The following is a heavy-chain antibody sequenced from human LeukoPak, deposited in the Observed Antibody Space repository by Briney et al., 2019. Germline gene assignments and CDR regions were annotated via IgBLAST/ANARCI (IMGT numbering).Heavy chain of an antibody. Sequence: SETLSLTCTVSGGSISSYYWSWIRQPPGKGLEWIGYIYYSGSTNYNPSLKSRVTISVDTSKKQVSLKVTSVTAADTAVYYCAREGLNMVRGVIPKEAWGWFDPWGQGTLVTVSS. D-gene: IGHD3-10*01. CDR1: GGSISSYY. CDR3: AREGLNMVRGVIPKEAWGWFDP. J-gene: IGHJ5*02. CDR2: IYYSGST. V-gene: IGHV4-59*12.